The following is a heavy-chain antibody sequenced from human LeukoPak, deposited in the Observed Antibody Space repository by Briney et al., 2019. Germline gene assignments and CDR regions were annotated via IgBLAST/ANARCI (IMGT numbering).Heavy chain of an antibody. D-gene: IGHD6-6*01. V-gene: IGHV4-34*01. CDR3: ARRRIAALDY. CDR2: INHSGST. CDR1: GGSFSGYY. Sequence: SETLSLTCAVYGGSFSGYYWSWIRQPPGKGLEWIGEINHSGSTNYNPSLKSRVTISVDTSKNQFSLKLSSVTAADTAVYYCARRRIAALDYWGQGTLVTVSS. J-gene: IGHJ4*02.